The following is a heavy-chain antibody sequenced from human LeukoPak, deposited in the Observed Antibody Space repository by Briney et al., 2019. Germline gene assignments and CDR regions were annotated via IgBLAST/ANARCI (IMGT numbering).Heavy chain of an antibody. CDR3: ARPDRGAGYFDL. CDR1: GYTFTGYY. CDR2: INPSGGST. Sequence: ASVKVSCKASGYTFTGYYMHWVRQAPGQGLEWMGIINPSGGSTSYAQKFQGRVTMTRDTSTSTVYMELSSLRSEDTAVYYCARPDRGAGYFDLWGRGTLVTVSS. V-gene: IGHV1-46*01. D-gene: IGHD1-26*01. J-gene: IGHJ2*01.